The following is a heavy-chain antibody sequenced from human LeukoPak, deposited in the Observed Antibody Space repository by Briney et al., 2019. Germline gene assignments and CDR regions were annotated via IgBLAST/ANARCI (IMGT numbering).Heavy chain of an antibody. V-gene: IGHV3-23*01. CDR3: ARAHSSGWRTPFDY. CDR1: GFTFSSYA. D-gene: IGHD6-19*01. CDR2: ISNSGGST. Sequence: GGSLRLSCAASGFTFSSYAMSWVRQAPGKGLEWVSAISNSGGSTFYADSVKGRFTISRDNSKSTLYLQMNSLRAEDTAVYYCARAHSSGWRTPFDYWGQGTLVTVSS. J-gene: IGHJ4*02.